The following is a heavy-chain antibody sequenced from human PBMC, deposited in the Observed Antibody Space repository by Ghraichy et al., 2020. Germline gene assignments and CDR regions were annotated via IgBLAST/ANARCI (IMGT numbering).Heavy chain of an antibody. CDR3: ARVAGFSSSWVGGAGWLDP. V-gene: IGHV3-21*01. J-gene: IGHJ5*02. CDR1: GFTFSSYS. Sequence: GGSLRLSCAGSGFTFSSYSLNWVRQAPGKGLEWVSSISSSGVHIYYAESVRGRFTVSRDNAKNTLSLEMNSLRAEDTAVYYCARVAGFSSSWVGGAGWLDPWGQGTPVTVSS. D-gene: IGHD2-21*01. CDR2: ISSSGVHI.